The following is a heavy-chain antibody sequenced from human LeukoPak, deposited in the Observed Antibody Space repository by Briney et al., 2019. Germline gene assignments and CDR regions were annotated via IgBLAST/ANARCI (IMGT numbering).Heavy chain of an antibody. CDR3: ARGMTTVKY. V-gene: IGHV4-4*07. Sequence: PSETLSLTCTVSGGSISIYWSWIRQPAGKGLEWIGRMSTSGNTDYNPYIKSRVTMSVDMSKKQFSLKLSSVTAADTAVYYCARGMTTVKYWGQGTLVTVSS. CDR2: MSTSGNT. D-gene: IGHD4-17*01. J-gene: IGHJ4*02. CDR1: GGSISIY.